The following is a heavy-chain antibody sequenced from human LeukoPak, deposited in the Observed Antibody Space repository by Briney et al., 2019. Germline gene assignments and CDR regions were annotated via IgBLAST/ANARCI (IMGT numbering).Heavy chain of an antibody. D-gene: IGHD1-1*01. V-gene: IGHV3-23*01. J-gene: IGHJ3*02. Sequence: GGSLRLSCAASGSTFSSYAMSWVRQAPGKGLEWVSAISGSGGSTYYADSVKGRFTISRDNSKNTLYLQMNSLRAEVTAEYYCAKSLLTTATGTGRAFDIWGQGTMVTVSS. CDR3: AKSLLTTATGTGRAFDI. CDR1: GSTFSSYA. CDR2: ISGSGGST.